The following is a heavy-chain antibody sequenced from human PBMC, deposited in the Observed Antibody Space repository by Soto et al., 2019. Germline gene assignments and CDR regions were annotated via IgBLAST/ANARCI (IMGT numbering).Heavy chain of an antibody. Sequence: QVQLVESGGGVVQPGRSLRLSCAASGFTFSNFGIHWVRQAPGKGPEWLAAISYDGSTEVYVDSVKDRFTISRDNPKNPLYLQMNSLRLEDTAVYYCATGASQNFDFLGIHWGPGTLVTVSS. CDR1: GFTFSNFG. J-gene: IGHJ4*02. CDR3: ATGASQNFDFLGIH. D-gene: IGHD3-3*01. CDR2: ISYDGSTE. V-gene: IGHV3-30*03.